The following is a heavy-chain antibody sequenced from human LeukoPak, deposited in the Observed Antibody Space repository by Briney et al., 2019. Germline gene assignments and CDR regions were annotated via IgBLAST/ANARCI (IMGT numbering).Heavy chain of an antibody. CDR3: AKTSYDSSGYYYFDY. CDR1: GFTFSSYA. V-gene: IGHV3-23*01. CDR2: ISGSGGST. Sequence: GGSLRLSCAASGFTFSSYAMSWVRQAPGKGLEWVSAISGSGGSTYYVDSVKGRFTISRDNSKNTLYLQMNSLRAEDTAVYYCAKTSYDSSGYYYFDYWGQGTLVTVSS. J-gene: IGHJ4*02. D-gene: IGHD3-22*01.